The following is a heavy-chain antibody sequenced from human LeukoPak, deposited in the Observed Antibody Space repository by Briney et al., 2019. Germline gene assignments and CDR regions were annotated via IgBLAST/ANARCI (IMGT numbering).Heavy chain of an antibody. D-gene: IGHD6-6*01. CDR2: VYSSGNT. Sequence: SETLSLTCTVSGDSISSGTYYWSWIWQPAGKGLEWIGRVYSSGNTNYNPSLKSRVTISIDTSKNQFSLKLSSVTAADTAAYYCARGVGSSSSNWFDPWGQGTLVTVSS. V-gene: IGHV4-61*02. J-gene: IGHJ5*02. CDR3: ARGVGSSSSNWFDP. CDR1: GDSISSGTYY.